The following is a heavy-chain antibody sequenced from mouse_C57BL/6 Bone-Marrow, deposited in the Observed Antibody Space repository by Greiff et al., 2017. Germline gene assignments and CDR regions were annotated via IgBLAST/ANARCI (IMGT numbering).Heavy chain of an antibody. J-gene: IGHJ2*01. D-gene: IGHD1-1*01. CDR2: INPNNGGT. V-gene: IGHV1-26*01. CDR3: ARCYYGSSSNFDY. CDR1: GYTFTDYY. Sequence: VQLQQSGPELVKPGASVKISCKASGYTFTDYYMNWVKQSHGKSLEWIGDINPNNGGTSYNQKFKGKATLTVDKSSSTAYMELRSLTSEDSAVYYCARCYYGSSSNFDYWGQGTTLTVSS.